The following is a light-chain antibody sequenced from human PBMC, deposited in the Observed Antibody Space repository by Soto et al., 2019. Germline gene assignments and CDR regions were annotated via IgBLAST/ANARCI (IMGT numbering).Light chain of an antibody. V-gene: IGKV3-15*01. Sequence: EAVLTQSPATLSVSPGERATLSCRASQSVATNLAWYQQRPGQAPRLLIYGASKRAFGLPARFSGSGSGTEFTLTITSLQSEDLAVYYCQQYNNLPQTFGQGNKVEIK. CDR1: QSVATN. J-gene: IGKJ1*01. CDR2: GAS. CDR3: QQYNNLPQT.